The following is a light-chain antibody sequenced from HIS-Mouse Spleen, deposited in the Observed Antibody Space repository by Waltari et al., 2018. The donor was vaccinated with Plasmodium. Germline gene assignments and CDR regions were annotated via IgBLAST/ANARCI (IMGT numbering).Light chain of an antibody. J-gene: IGLJ1*01. CDR3: CSYAGSSTYV. CDR2: EGS. CDR1: SSDVGRYNL. Sequence: QSALTQPASVSGSPGQSITIPCTGTSSDVGRYNLVSWYQHHPGKAPKLMIYEGSKRPSGVSNRFSGSKSGNTASLTISGLQAEDEADYYCCSYAGSSTYVFGTGTKVTVL. V-gene: IGLV2-23*01.